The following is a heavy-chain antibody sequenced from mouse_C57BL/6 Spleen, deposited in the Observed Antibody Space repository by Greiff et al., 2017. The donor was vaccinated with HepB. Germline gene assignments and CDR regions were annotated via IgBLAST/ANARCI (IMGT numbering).Heavy chain of an antibody. J-gene: IGHJ2*01. V-gene: IGHV1-54*01. Sequence: QVQLKESGAELVRPGTSVKVSCKASGYAFTNYLIEWVKQRAGQGLEWIGVINPGSGGTNYNEKFKGKATLTADKSSSTAYMQLSSLTSEDSAVYFCARGDDYDGFDYWGQGTTLTVSS. D-gene: IGHD2-4*01. CDR2: INPGSGGT. CDR1: GYAFTNYL. CDR3: ARGDDYDGFDY.